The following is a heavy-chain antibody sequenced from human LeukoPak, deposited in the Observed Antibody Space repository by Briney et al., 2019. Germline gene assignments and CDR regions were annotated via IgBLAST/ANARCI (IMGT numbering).Heavy chain of an antibody. CDR1: GYTLTDYY. Sequence: WASVKVSCKASGYTLTDYYLHWVRQAPGQGLEWMGWIIPNTGGTNYAQKFQDWVTMSSDTSISTAYMELSSLRSDDTAVYYCARGSPSYAQWHFDLWGRGTLVTVSS. D-gene: IGHD2/OR15-2a*01. J-gene: IGHJ2*01. CDR3: ARGSPSYAQWHFDL. CDR2: IIPNTGGT. V-gene: IGHV1-2*04.